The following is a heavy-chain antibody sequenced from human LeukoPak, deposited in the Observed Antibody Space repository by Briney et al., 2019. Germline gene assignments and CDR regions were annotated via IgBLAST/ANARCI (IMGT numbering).Heavy chain of an antibody. J-gene: IGHJ6*02. D-gene: IGHD5-24*01. CDR3: ARGRRDGYNYYYYYGMDV. V-gene: IGHV1-18*01. Sequence: GASVKVSCKASGYTFTSYGISWVRQAPGQGLEWMGWISAYNGNTNYAQKFQGRVSMTTDTSTSTVYMELSSLRSEDTAVYYCARGRRDGYNYYYYYGMDVWGQGTTVTVSS. CDR2: ISAYNGNT. CDR1: GYTFTSYG.